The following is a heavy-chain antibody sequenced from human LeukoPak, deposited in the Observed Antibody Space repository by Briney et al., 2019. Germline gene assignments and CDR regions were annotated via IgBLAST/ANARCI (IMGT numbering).Heavy chain of an antibody. V-gene: IGHV3-11*01. Sequence: GGSLRLSCAASGFTFSDYYMSWIRQAPGKGLEWVSYITSNGNTIYYTDSVKGRFTISTDDAKNSLYLQMNSLRAEDTALYYCAKDSEGYYDSSGYCFDYWGQGTLVTVSS. CDR2: ITSNGNTI. CDR3: AKDSEGYYDSSGYCFDY. D-gene: IGHD3-22*01. CDR1: GFTFSDYY. J-gene: IGHJ4*02.